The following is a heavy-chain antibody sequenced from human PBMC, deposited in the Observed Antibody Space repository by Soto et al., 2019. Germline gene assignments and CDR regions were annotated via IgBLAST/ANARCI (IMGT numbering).Heavy chain of an antibody. CDR1: GFTFSSYA. Sequence: PGGSLRLSCAASGFTFSSYAMSWVRQAPGKGLEWVSAISGSGGSTYYADSVKGRFTISRDNSKNTLYLQMNSLRAEDTAVYYCAKDGNPPILWWRPGFQHWGQGTLVTVSS. J-gene: IGHJ1*01. D-gene: IGHD2-21*01. V-gene: IGHV3-23*01. CDR2: ISGSGGST. CDR3: AKDGNPPILWWRPGFQH.